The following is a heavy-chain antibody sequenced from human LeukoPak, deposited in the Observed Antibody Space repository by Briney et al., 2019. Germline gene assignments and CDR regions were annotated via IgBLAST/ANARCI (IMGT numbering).Heavy chain of an antibody. CDR3: ARGYGSGTFYIRNFDY. V-gene: IGHV4-34*01. D-gene: IGHD3-10*01. Sequence: SETLSLTCAVYGGSFSGYYWSWLRQPPRKGLEWIGEINHSGSTNYKPSLKSRVTISVDTSKNQFSLKLSSWTAADTAVYYWARGYGSGTFYIRNFDYWGQGTLVTVSS. CDR1: GGSFSGYY. CDR2: INHSGST. J-gene: IGHJ4*02.